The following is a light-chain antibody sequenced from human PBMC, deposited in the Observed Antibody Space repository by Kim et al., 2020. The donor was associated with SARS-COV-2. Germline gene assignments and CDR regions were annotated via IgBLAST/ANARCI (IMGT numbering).Light chain of an antibody. CDR3: QQYNTWPPT. J-gene: IGKJ1*01. CDR1: QSVSSN. CDR2: GAS. V-gene: IGKV3-15*01. Sequence: EIVMTQSPATLSVSPGERATLSCRASQSVSSNLAWYQQKPGQAPRLLIYGASTRATGIPARFSGSGSGTEFTITISSLQSEDFAVYYCQQYNTWPPTFGQGTKVDIK.